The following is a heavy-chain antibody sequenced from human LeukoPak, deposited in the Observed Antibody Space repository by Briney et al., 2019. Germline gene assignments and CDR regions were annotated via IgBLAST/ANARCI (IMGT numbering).Heavy chain of an antibody. Sequence: SETLSLTCTVSGGSISGSSYYWGWIRQPPGKGLDCIGSIYYSGITYYNPSLKSRVTISVDTSKNQFSLKLSSVTAADTAVYYCARTLRELRGLGAFDIWGQGTMVTVSS. J-gene: IGHJ3*02. CDR1: GGSISGSSYY. V-gene: IGHV4-39*07. D-gene: IGHD1-26*01. CDR2: IYYSGIT. CDR3: ARTLRELRGLGAFDI.